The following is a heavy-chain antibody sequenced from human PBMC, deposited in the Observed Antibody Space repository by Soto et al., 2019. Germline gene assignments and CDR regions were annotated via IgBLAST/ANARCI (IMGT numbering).Heavy chain of an antibody. CDR1: EFSFSSYA. V-gene: IGHV3-30-3*01. CDR3: ARDPSVRTFDC. J-gene: IGHJ4*02. D-gene: IGHD2-8*01. CDR2: ISYDGSNE. Sequence: GGSLRLSCEASEFSFSSYAMHWVRQAPGKGLEWVAVISYDGSNEDYADSVKGRFTISRDNSKDTLYLQMNSLRAEDTAIYFCARDPSVRTFDCWGQGTQVTVPQ.